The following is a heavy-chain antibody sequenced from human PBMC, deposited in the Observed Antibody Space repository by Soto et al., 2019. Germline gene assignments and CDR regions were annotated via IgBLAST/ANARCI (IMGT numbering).Heavy chain of an antibody. J-gene: IGHJ4*02. CDR2: IKSKTDGGTT. CDR3: TTDKYDILTGYYGDYFDY. D-gene: IGHD3-9*01. CDR1: GFTFSNAW. Sequence: GGSLRLSCAASGFTFSNAWMNWVRQAPGKGLEWVGRIKSKTDGGTTGYAAPVKGRFTISRDDSKNTLYLQMNSLKTEDTAVYYCTTDKYDILTGYYGDYFDYWGQGTLVTVSS. V-gene: IGHV3-15*07.